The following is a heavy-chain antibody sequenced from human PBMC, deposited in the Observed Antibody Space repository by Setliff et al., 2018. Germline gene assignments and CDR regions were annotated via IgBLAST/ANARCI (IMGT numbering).Heavy chain of an antibody. V-gene: IGHV4-30-4*08. CDR1: GGSISSGDYY. CDR2: IYSSGST. Sequence: SETLSLTCTVSGGSISSGDYYWSWIRQPPGKGLEWIGYIYSSGSTYYNPSLKSRVSISVDTSKNQFSLKLSSVTAADTAVYYCARESRYYYDNLGTLDYWGQGTLVTVTS. D-gene: IGHD3-22*01. J-gene: IGHJ4*02. CDR3: ARESRYYYDNLGTLDY.